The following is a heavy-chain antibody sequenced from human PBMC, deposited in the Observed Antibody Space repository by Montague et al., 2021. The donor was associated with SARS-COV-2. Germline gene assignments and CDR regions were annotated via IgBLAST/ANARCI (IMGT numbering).Heavy chain of an antibody. D-gene: IGHD2-21*02. CDR1: GASITRSDYY. Sequence: SETLSLTCNVSGASITRSDYYWVWMRQPQGKGLELVVSIHYIGNTYYNPSLEIRVTISVDTSENHFSLTLRTVVAADTAVHYCASLLPDGTVVATDIPFDFWGQGTLVTVSS. CDR2: IHYIGNT. J-gene: IGHJ4*02. V-gene: IGHV4-39*02. CDR3: ASLLPDGTVVATDIPFDF.